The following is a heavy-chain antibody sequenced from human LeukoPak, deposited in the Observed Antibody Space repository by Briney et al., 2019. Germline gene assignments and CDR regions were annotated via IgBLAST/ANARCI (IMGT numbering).Heavy chain of an antibody. D-gene: IGHD3-10*01. CDR3: ATDLWFGELFMAY. CDR1: GYTLTELS. Sequence: GASVKVSCKVSGYTLTELSMHWVRQAPGKGLEWMGGFDPEDGETIYAQKFQGRVTMTEDTSTDTAYMELSSLGSEDTAVYYCATDLWFGELFMAYWGQGTLVTVSS. J-gene: IGHJ4*02. CDR2: FDPEDGET. V-gene: IGHV1-24*01.